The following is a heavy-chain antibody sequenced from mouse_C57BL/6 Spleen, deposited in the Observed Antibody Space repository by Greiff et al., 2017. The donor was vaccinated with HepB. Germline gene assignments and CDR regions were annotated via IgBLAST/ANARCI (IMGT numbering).Heavy chain of an antibody. CDR3: TRYGNPHYYAMDY. D-gene: IGHD2-1*01. CDR2: IDPETGGT. CDR1: GYTFTDYE. J-gene: IGHJ4*01. Sequence: VQLQQSGAELVRPGASVTLSCKASGYTFTDYEMHWVKQTPVHGLEWIGAIDPETGGTAYNQKFKGKAILTADKSSSTAYMELRSLTSEDSAVYYWTRYGNPHYYAMDYWGQGTSVTVSS. V-gene: IGHV1-15*01.